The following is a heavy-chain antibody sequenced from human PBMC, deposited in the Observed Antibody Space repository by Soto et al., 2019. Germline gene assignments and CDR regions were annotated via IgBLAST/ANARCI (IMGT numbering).Heavy chain of an antibody. CDR3: ARDRDPELELVYFDY. V-gene: IGHV6-1*01. CDR1: GDSVSSNSAA. CDR2: TYYRSKWYN. D-gene: IGHD1-7*01. Sequence: PSQTLSLTCAISGDSVSSNSAAWNWIRQSPSRGLEWLGRTYYRSKWYNDYAVSVKSRITINPDTSKNQFSLQLNSVTPEYTALYYCARDRDPELELVYFDYWGQGTLVTVSS. J-gene: IGHJ4*02.